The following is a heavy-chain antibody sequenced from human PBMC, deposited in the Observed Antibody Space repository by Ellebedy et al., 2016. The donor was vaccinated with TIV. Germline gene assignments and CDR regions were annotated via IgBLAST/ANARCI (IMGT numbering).Heavy chain of an antibody. V-gene: IGHV3-21*01. D-gene: IGHD1-1*01. J-gene: IGHJ6*02. Sequence: GESLKISCAASGFTFSSYGMNWVRQAPGKGLEWVLSISSSSSYIYYADSVKGRFTISRDNAKNSLYLQVNSLRAEDTAVYYCARGGRTGGYYYGIDVWGQGTTVTVSS. CDR1: GFTFSSYG. CDR3: ARGGRTGGYYYGIDV. CDR2: ISSSSSYI.